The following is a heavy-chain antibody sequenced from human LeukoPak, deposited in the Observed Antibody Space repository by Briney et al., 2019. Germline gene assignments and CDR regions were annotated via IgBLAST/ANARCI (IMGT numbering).Heavy chain of an antibody. Sequence: SETLSLTCTVSGASVSGVYWSWIWQPPGMGLEWIGYIYHSGDSNCNPSLESRVTVSLDTSKNQVSLRLTSVTAADTAVYYCARHPFATPFDFWGRGTLVTVSS. V-gene: IGHV4-59*08. J-gene: IGHJ4*02. CDR2: IYHSGDS. CDR1: GASVSGVY. CDR3: ARHPFATPFDF. D-gene: IGHD2-15*01.